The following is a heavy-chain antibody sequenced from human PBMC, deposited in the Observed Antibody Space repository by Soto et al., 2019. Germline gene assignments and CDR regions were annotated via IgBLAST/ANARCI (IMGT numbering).Heavy chain of an antibody. CDR3: AEALYYDSLGKYSALHLYS. Sequence: AGSLRLSVAASDFSIRRYGRRWVRQAPPQWLECVSSISTRGGRTYYADSAKGLISISRDNSAYTLYLDMENLRVGDAGIYYCAEALYYDSLGKYSALHLYSWGKGELVTV. CDR2: ISTRGGRT. CDR1: DFSIRRYG. V-gene: IGHV3-23*01. J-gene: IGHJ4*02. D-gene: IGHD3-22*01.